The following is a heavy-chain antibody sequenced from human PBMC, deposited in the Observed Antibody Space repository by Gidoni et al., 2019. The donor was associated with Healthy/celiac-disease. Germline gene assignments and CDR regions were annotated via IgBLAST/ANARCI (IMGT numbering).Heavy chain of an antibody. CDR1: GFTFSSYD. J-gene: IGHJ6*02. CDR3: ARERLSPRFGEVSGMDV. D-gene: IGHD3-10*01. Sequence: EVQLVESGGGLVQPGGSLRLSCAASGFTFSSYDMHWVRQATGKGLEWVSAIGTAGDTYYPGSVKGRFTISRENAKNSLYLQMNSLRAGDTAVYYCARERLSPRFGEVSGMDVWGQGTTVTVSS. CDR2: IGTAGDT. V-gene: IGHV3-13*01.